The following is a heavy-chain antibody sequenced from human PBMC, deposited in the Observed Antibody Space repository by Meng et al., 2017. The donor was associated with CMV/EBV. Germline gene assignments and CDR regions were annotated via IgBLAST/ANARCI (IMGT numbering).Heavy chain of an antibody. CDR1: GGTFSSYA. CDR2: IIPIFGTA. CDR3: ARGIVVVPAALSYYYYYGMDV. J-gene: IGHJ6*02. Sequence: SVQVSCKASGGTFSSYAISWVRQAPGQGLEWMGGIIPIFGTANYAQKFKGRVTITTDESTSTAYMELSSLRSEDTAVYYCARGIVVVPAALSYYYYYGMDVWGQGTTVTVSS. V-gene: IGHV1-69*05. D-gene: IGHD2-2*01.